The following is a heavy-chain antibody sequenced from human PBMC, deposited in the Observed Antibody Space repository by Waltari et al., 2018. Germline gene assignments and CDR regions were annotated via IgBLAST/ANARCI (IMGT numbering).Heavy chain of an antibody. V-gene: IGHV1-69*01. Sequence: QVQLVQSGAEVKKPGSSVKVSCKASGGTFSSYAISWVRQAPGQGLEWMGGIIPIFGTANDAQKFQGRVTITADESTSTAYMELSSLRSEDTAVYYCARDLDGYGSGILLGDGMDVWGQGTTVTVSS. CDR1: GGTFSSYA. D-gene: IGHD3-10*01. CDR3: ARDLDGYGSGILLGDGMDV. CDR2: IIPIFGTA. J-gene: IGHJ6*02.